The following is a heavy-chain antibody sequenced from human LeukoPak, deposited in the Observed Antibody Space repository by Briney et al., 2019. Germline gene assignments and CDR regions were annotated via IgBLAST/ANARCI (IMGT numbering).Heavy chain of an antibody. V-gene: IGHV3-74*01. D-gene: IGHD3-9*01. CDR2: ITHDGLSI. J-gene: IGHJ4*02. CDR1: GVTLKDHW. Sequence: PGGSLRLSCVASGVTLKDHWMHWVRQSPGKGLEWLSRITHDGLSIAYADSVEGRFIISRDNAKNTLYLQMNSLRADDTAVYYCVRDSLLDWLPPFDSWRQGTPVPVSS. CDR3: VRDSLLDWLPPFDS.